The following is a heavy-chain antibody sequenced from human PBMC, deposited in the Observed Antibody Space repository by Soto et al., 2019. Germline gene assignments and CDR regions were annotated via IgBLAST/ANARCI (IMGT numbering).Heavy chain of an antibody. V-gene: IGHV1-46*01. CDR3: ARDKTTLGIEGYYYYGMDV. CDR1: GYTFTSYY. Sequence: ASVKVSCKASGYTFTSYYMHWVRQAPGQGLEWMGIINPSGGSTSYAQKFQGRVTMTRDTSTSTVYMELSSLRSEDTAVYYCARDKTTLGIEGYYYYGMDVWGQGTTVTVSS. CDR2: INPSGGST. D-gene: IGHD7-27*01. J-gene: IGHJ6*02.